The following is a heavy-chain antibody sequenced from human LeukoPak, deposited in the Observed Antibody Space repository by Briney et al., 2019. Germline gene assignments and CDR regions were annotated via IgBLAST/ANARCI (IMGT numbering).Heavy chain of an antibody. CDR1: GGSFSGYY. V-gene: IGHV4-34*01. CDR2: INHSGST. CDR3: ARTLRYFDWLPSYFDY. J-gene: IGHJ4*02. D-gene: IGHD3-9*01. Sequence: SETLSLTCAVYGGSFSGYYWSWIRQPPGKGLEWIGEINHSGSTNYNPSLKSRVTISVDTSKNQFSLKLSSVTAADTAVYYCARTLRYFDWLPSYFDYWGQGTLVTVSS.